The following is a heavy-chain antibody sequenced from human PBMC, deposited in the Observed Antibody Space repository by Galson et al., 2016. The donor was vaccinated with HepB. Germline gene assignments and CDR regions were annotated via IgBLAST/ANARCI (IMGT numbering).Heavy chain of an antibody. CDR2: IDLSGSDT. J-gene: IGHJ4*02. V-gene: IGHV3-11*03. Sequence: SLRLSCAASGFDFFDYYMTWIRQAPGKGLEWLSSIDLSGSDTDYADSVKGRFTISRDNAKKFLYLQMTSVRVEDTAVYYSASQRSGSFGYWGQGTLVTVSS. CDR1: GFDFFDYY. CDR3: ASQRSGSFGY. D-gene: IGHD1-26*01.